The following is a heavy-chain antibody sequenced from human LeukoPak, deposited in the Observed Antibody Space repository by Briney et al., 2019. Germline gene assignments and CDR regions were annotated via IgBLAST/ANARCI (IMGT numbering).Heavy chain of an antibody. CDR2: ISVDGRST. CDR3: AGEGYSTGWYFFDN. Sequence: PGRALRLSCEAYGFSLNSYWMHWVRQAPGEGPVWVSRISVDGRSTAYADSVKGRFTISRDNAKNTLYVGMNSLRADDTAVYYCAGEGYSTGWYFFDNWGRGTRVTVSS. CDR1: GFSLNSYW. J-gene: IGHJ4*02. D-gene: IGHD6-13*01. V-gene: IGHV3-74*03.